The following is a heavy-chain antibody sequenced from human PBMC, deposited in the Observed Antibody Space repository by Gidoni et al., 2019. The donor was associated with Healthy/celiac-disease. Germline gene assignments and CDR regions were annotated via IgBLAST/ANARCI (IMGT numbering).Heavy chain of an antibody. D-gene: IGHD3-10*01. V-gene: IGHV4-59*01. Sequence: QVQLHESGPGLVKPSETLSLTCTVSGGSIRSYYWIWIRQPPGKGLEWIGYIYYSGRTNYNPTLKSRVTISVETSKNQFSLKLSYVTAADTAVYYCARGPGPNPITMVRGVISQFDPWGQGTLVTVSS. J-gene: IGHJ5*02. CDR3: ARGPGPNPITMVRGVISQFDP. CDR2: IYYSGRT. CDR1: GGSIRSYY.